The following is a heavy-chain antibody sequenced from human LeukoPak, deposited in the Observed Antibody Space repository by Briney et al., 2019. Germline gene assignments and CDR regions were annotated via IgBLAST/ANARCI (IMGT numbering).Heavy chain of an antibody. CDR3: ARASYCGGDCSVLDAFDI. Sequence: GGSLRLSCAASGFTVSSNYMSWVRQAPGKGLEWVSVIYSGGSTYYADSVKGRFTISRDNSKNTLYLQMNSLRAEDTAVYYCARASYCGGDCSVLDAFDIWGQGTMVTVSS. CDR2: IYSGGST. J-gene: IGHJ3*02. CDR1: GFTVSSNY. V-gene: IGHV3-66*01. D-gene: IGHD2-21*02.